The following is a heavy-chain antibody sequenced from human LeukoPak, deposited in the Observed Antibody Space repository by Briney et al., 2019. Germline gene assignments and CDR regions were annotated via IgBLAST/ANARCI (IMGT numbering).Heavy chain of an antibody. CDR2: IGTAGDT. CDR1: GFTFGSYD. Sequence: GGSLRLSCAASGFTFGSYDMHWVRQVAGKGLEWVSCIGTAGDTYYAGSVTGRFTISRENAKNSLYLQMSSLRAGDTAVYYCARDSCSGGRCYFSFDPWGQGTLVTVSS. J-gene: IGHJ5*02. CDR3: ARDSCSGGRCYFSFDP. D-gene: IGHD2-15*01. V-gene: IGHV3-13*01.